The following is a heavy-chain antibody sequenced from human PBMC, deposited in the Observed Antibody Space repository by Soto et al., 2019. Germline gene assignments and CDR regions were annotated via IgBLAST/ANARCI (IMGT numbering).Heavy chain of an antibody. D-gene: IGHD2-8*01. CDR2: SIPIFGTA. V-gene: IGHV1-69*13. Sequence: SVKVSFKASGGTVSSYAISWLRQAPGQGLEWMGGSIPIFGTANYAQKFQGIVTITPYESTSTAYMELSRLRSEDTAVYYCARAPGYCPNGVCYSLYYYYSGMDVWGQGTKVTVSS. CDR1: GGTVSSYA. J-gene: IGHJ6*01. CDR3: ARAPGYCPNGVCYSLYYYYSGMDV.